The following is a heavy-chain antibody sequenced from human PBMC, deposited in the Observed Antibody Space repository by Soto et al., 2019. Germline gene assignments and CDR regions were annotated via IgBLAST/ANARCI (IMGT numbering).Heavy chain of an antibody. J-gene: IGHJ3*02. CDR1: GFTFSGYA. CDR3: VVAATDDAFDI. Sequence: GGSLRLSCAASGFTFSGYAMSWVRQAPGKGLEWVSAISGSGGSTYYADSVKGRFTISRDNSKNTLYLQMNSLRAEDTAVYYGVVAATDDAFDIWGQGTMVTVSS. V-gene: IGHV3-23*01. D-gene: IGHD2-15*01. CDR2: ISGSGGST.